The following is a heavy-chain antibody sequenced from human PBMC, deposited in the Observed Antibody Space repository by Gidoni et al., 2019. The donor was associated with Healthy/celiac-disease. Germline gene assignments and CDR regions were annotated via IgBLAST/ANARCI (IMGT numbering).Heavy chain of an antibody. Sequence: QVQLVQSGAEVKKPGSSVKVSCKASGGTFSSYAISWVRQAPGQGLEWMGGIIPIFGTANYAQKFQGRVTITADESTSTAYMELSSLRSEDTAVYYCARGPYEVRGVMGAFDIWGQGTMVTVSS. CDR2: IIPIFGTA. CDR1: GGTFSSYA. J-gene: IGHJ3*02. CDR3: ARGPYEVRGVMGAFDI. V-gene: IGHV1-69*01. D-gene: IGHD3-10*01.